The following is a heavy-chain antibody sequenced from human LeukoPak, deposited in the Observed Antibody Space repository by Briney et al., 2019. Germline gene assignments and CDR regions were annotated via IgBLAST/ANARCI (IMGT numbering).Heavy chain of an antibody. CDR1: GLTVSSNY. Sequence: GGSLRLSCAASGLTVSSNYMSWVRQAPGKGLEWVSVIKSGGSTDYADSVKGRFTISRDNSKSTLFLQMNSLRTEDTAVYYCARDFGYGYTHGYPHTGYFDYWGPGTLVTVSS. D-gene: IGHD5-18*01. V-gene: IGHV3-66*01. CDR3: ARDFGYGYTHGYPHTGYFDY. CDR2: IKSGGST. J-gene: IGHJ4*02.